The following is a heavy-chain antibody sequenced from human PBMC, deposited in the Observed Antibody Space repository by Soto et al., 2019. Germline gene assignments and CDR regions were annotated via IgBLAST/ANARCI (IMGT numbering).Heavy chain of an antibody. V-gene: IGHV1-18*01. J-gene: IGHJ4*02. CDR3: ARGRYGDY. CDR1: GYAFTTYG. Sequence: QFHLVQSGAEVKKPGASVKFSCKGSGYAFTTYGITWVRQAPGQGLEWMGWISAHNGNTNYAQKLQGKVTVTRDTSTSPANMELRGQRSDDSAVYYWARGRYGDYWGQGARVTVSS. CDR2: ISAHNGNT. D-gene: IGHD1-1*01.